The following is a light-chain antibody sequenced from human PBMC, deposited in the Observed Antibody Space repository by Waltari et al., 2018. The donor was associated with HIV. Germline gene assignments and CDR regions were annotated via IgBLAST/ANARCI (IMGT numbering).Light chain of an antibody. CDR1: KLGNKY. CDR3: QAWDSSTGV. V-gene: IGLV3-1*01. CDR2: QDS. Sequence: SYELTQPPSVSVSPGQTASITCSGDKLGNKYVCWYQQKAGQSPVLVIYQDSKRPSGIPERFAGSNSENTATLTISGTQAMDEADDYCQAWDSSTGVFGTGTKVTVL. J-gene: IGLJ1*01.